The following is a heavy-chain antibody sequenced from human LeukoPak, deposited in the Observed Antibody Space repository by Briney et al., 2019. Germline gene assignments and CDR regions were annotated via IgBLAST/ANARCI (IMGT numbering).Heavy chain of an antibody. CDR2: IRYDGSNK. Sequence: GGSLRLSCAASGFTFSSYGIHWVRQVPGKGLECVAFIRYDGSNKYYADSVKGRFTISRDDSKNTLCLQMNSLKTEDTAVYYCTTAAYYYGSGTDYWGQGTLVTVSS. J-gene: IGHJ4*02. V-gene: IGHV3-30*02. CDR3: TTAAYYYGSGTDY. D-gene: IGHD3-10*01. CDR1: GFTFSSYG.